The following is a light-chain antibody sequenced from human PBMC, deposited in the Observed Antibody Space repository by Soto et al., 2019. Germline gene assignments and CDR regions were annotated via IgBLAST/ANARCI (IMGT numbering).Light chain of an antibody. CDR1: QRIATS. Sequence: EIVLTQSPATLSLSPGERATLSCGASQRIATSLAWYQQKPGQAPRLLIYDASNRATGIPARFSGSGSGTDFTLTISRLEPEDFAVYYCLQRSDWRTFGRGTKVEIK. J-gene: IGKJ1*01. CDR3: LQRSDWRT. CDR2: DAS. V-gene: IGKV3-11*01.